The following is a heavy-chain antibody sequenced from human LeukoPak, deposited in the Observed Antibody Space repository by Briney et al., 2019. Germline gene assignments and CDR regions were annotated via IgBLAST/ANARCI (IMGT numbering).Heavy chain of an antibody. CDR2: IIPIFGTA. D-gene: IGHD2-2*02. CDR3: ARNRVDCSSTSCYMGYFDY. J-gene: IGHJ4*02. Sequence: SVKVSCKASGGTFSSYAISWVRQAPGQGLEWMGGIIPIFGTANYAQKFQGRVTITADESTSTAYMELSSLRSEDTAVYYCARNRVDCSSTSCYMGYFDYWGQGTLVTVSS. V-gene: IGHV1-69*01. CDR1: GGTFSSYA.